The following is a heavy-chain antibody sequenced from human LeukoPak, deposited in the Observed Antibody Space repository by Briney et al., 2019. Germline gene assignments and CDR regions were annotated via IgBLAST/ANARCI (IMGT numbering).Heavy chain of an antibody. CDR3: ASSEGHYYDSSGYYSDD. Sequence: ASVKVSCKASGYTFTSYDINWVRQATGQGLEWMGWMSPNSGNTGYAQKFQGRVTMTRNTSISTAYMELRSLRSEDTAVYYCASSEGHYYDSSGYYSDDWGQGTPVTVSS. CDR2: MSPNSGNT. CDR1: GYTFTSYD. D-gene: IGHD3-22*01. V-gene: IGHV1-8*01. J-gene: IGHJ4*02.